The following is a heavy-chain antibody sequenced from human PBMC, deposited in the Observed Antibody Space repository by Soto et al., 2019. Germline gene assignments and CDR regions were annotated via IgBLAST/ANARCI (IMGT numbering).Heavy chain of an antibody. J-gene: IGHJ3*02. CDR3: AHAFGGTSWPNDAFDI. CDR2: IYWDDDQ. V-gene: IGHV2-5*02. D-gene: IGHD3-3*02. Sequence: SGPTLVNPTQSLPLTRPVSCFSLSGDGGGVGLVPQPPGKALEWLALIYWDDDQRYSPSLKTRLTITKDTSKNQVVLTMTNMDPVDTATYYCAHAFGGTSWPNDAFDIWGQGTVVTVSS. CDR1: CFSLSGDGGG.